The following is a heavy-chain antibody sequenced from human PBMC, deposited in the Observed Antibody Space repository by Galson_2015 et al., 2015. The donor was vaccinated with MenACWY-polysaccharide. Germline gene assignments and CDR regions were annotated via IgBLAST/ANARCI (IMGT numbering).Heavy chain of an antibody. J-gene: IGHJ4*02. CDR3: VRGSGYCGGDCSFDY. V-gene: IGHV1-46*03. D-gene: IGHD2-21*02. Sequence: SVKVSCKASGYTFTSYYIHWVRQAPGQGLEWMGIVNPSGGTIRYAQKFQGRVTMTRDTSMSTVYMELNSLRSEDTAVYYCVRGSGYCGGDCSFDYWGQGTLVTVSS. CDR2: VNPSGGTI. CDR1: GYTFTSYY.